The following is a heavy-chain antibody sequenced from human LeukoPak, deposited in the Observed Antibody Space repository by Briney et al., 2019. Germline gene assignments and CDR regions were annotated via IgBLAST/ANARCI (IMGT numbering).Heavy chain of an antibody. D-gene: IGHD2-2*01. CDR3: ARGFGVVVPAAMRGYGMDV. V-gene: IGHV4-34*01. CDR1: GGSFSGYY. J-gene: IGHJ6*02. CDR2: INHSGST. Sequence: SETLSLTCAVYGGSFSGYYWSWIRQPPGKGLEWIGEINHSGSTNYNPSLKSRVTISVDTSKNQFSLKLSSVTAADTAVYYCARGFGVVVPAAMRGYGMDVWGQGTTVTVSS.